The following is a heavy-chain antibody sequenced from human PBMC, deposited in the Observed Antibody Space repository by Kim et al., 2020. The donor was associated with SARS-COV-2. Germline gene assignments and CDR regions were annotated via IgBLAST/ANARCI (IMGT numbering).Heavy chain of an antibody. Sequence: SETLSLTCSVSGGSVTNNYWGWLRQPPGKGLEWIASLFYSGSALYNPSLRGRVSISISSSRKQISLKLDPVTAADTVNYYCVRQLSTAGTFYNFDEWGPG. CDR3: VRQLSTAGTFYNFDE. CDR1: GGSVTNNY. J-gene: IGHJ4*02. D-gene: IGHD3-10*01. V-gene: IGHV4-59*08. CDR2: LFYSGSA.